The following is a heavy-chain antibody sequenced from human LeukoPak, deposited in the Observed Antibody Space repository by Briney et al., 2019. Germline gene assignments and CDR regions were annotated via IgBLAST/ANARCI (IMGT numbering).Heavy chain of an antibody. CDR3: ARGYYYDRSGFYIDALDI. Sequence: SETLSLTCTVSGASISSSTDYWGWIRQPPGKGLEWIANIYYSGSTYYNPSLKSRVTISVDTSKSQFSLKLRSVTAADTAVYYCARGYYYDRSGFYIDALDIWGQGTVVTVSS. J-gene: IGHJ3*02. V-gene: IGHV4-39*07. CDR1: GASISSSTDY. CDR2: IYYSGST. D-gene: IGHD3-22*01.